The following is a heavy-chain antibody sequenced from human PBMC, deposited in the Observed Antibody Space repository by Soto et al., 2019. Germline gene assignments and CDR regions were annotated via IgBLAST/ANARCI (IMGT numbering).Heavy chain of an antibody. CDR3: AHRKGWTFDY. J-gene: IGHJ4*02. D-gene: IGHD3-3*01. V-gene: IGHV2-5*01. CDR2: IYWSDEI. CDR1: GFSLTTREEA. Sequence: QITLKESGPTLVKPTQTLTLTCTFSGFSLTTREEAVGWIRQPPGKALEWLALIYWSDEIHYSQSLNSRLTISKDTAKNEVVLTVTNMDPADTATYYCAHRKGWTFDYWGQGTLVTVSS.